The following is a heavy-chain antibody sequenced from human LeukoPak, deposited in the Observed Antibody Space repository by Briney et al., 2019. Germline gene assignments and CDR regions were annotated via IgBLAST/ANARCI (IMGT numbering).Heavy chain of an antibody. CDR3: ARGPPYCGGDCYYFDY. Sequence: PGGSLRLSCAASGFTFSSYAMSWVRQAPGKGLEWVSAISGSGGSTYYADSVKGRFTISRDNSKNTLYLQMNSLRAEDTAVYYCARGPPYCGGDCYYFDYWGQGTLVTVSS. D-gene: IGHD2-21*02. CDR1: GFTFSSYA. V-gene: IGHV3-23*01. CDR2: ISGSGGST. J-gene: IGHJ4*02.